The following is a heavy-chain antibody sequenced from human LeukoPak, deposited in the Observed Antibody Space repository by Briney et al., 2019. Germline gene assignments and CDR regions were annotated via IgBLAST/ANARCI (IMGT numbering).Heavy chain of an antibody. CDR1: GYTFTGYY. CDR2: INPNSGGT. V-gene: IGHV1-2*02. D-gene: IGHD3-22*01. Sequence: ASVKVSCKASGYTFTGYYMHWVRQAPGQGLEWMGWINPNSGGTNYAQKFQGRVTMTRDTSISTAYMGLSRLRSDDTAVYYCARDLGSSGYYFYYYYYYMDVWGKGTTVTVSS. J-gene: IGHJ6*03. CDR3: ARDLGSSGYYFYYYYYYMDV.